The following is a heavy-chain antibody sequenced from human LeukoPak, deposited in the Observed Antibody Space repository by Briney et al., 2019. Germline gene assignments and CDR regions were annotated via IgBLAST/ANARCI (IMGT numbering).Heavy chain of an antibody. V-gene: IGHV3-30*18. CDR3: AKAYYGSGSYYYYYYGMDV. D-gene: IGHD3-10*01. CDR2: ISCDGSNK. J-gene: IGHJ6*04. Sequence: PGGSLRLSCAASGFTFSSYGMHWVRQAPGKGLEWVAVISCDGSNKYYADSVKGRFTISRDNSKNTLYLQMNSLRAEDTAVYYCAKAYYGSGSYYYYYYGMDVWGKGTTVTVSS. CDR1: GFTFSSYG.